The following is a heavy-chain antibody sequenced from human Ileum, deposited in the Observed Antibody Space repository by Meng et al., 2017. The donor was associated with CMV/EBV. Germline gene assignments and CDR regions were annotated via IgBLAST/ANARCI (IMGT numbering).Heavy chain of an antibody. CDR3: AKRGYCTGDRCYRDSSFDV. CDR1: GFTFNNYD. J-gene: IGHJ3*01. V-gene: IGHV3-23*01. Sequence: GGSLRLSCAASGFTFNNYDMSWVRQAPGEGLEWVSAISGGGDTTHYPDSLRGRLTISRDNSKNPLYLQINSLRTEDTALYYCAKRGYCTGDRCYRDSSFDVWGRGTMVTVSS. D-gene: IGHD2-8*02. CDR2: ISGGGDTT.